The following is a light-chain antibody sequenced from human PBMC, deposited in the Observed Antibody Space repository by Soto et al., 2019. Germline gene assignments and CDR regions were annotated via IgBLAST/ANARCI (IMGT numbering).Light chain of an antibody. CDR3: QQYSSSPRMYA. Sequence: EIVLTQSPGTLSLSPGERATLSCRASQSVSSSYLVWYQQKPGQAPRLLIYGASSRATGIPDRFSGSGSGTDFTLTISTPEPADFAVYYCQQYSSSPRMYAVGKGTKLEIK. V-gene: IGKV3-20*01. CDR1: QSVSSSY. CDR2: GAS. J-gene: IGKJ2*01.